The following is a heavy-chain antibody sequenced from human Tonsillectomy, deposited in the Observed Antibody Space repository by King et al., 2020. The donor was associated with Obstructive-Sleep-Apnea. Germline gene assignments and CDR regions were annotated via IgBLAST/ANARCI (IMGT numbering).Heavy chain of an antibody. CDR3: AVDSSGWQQLDY. CDR2: SYYSGST. Sequence: QLQESGPVLVKPSETLSLVCNVSGGSNSSSSYYWGWIRQPPGKGLEWIGSSYYSGSTYYHPSLNSRTTIVVDTSKNQLSLKLSSVTAADTAVYFFAVDSSGWQQLDYWGQGTLVTVSS. CDR1: GGSNSSSSYY. D-gene: IGHD6-19*01. J-gene: IGHJ4*02. V-gene: IGHV4-39*07.